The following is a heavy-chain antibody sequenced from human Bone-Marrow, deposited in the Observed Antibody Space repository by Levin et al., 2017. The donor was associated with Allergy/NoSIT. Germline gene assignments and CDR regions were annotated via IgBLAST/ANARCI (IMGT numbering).Heavy chain of an antibody. D-gene: IGHD5/OR15-5a*01. Sequence: ESGPTLVKPTQPLTLTCTFSGFSLSTSGVGVGWVRQPPGKALEWLALIYWDDDKRYSPSLKSRLTITKDTSKNQVVLIMTNMDPVDTATYYCAHTQYFEGLYEVGFDYWGQGTLVTVSS. CDR2: IYWDDDK. V-gene: IGHV2-5*02. J-gene: IGHJ4*02. CDR1: GFSLSTSGVG. CDR3: AHTQYFEGLYEVGFDY.